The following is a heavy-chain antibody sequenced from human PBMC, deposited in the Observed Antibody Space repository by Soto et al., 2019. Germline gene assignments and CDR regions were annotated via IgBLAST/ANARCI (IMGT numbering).Heavy chain of an antibody. J-gene: IGHJ4*02. D-gene: IGHD3-22*01. Sequence: ASVKVSCKASGYTFTSYYMHWVRQAPGQGLEWMGIINPSGGSTSYAQKFQGRVTMTRDTSTSTVYMELSSLRSEDTAVYYCARVWPMIVGGWYFDYWGQGTLVTVSS. CDR3: ARVWPMIVGGWYFDY. CDR1: GYTFTSYY. CDR2: INPSGGST. V-gene: IGHV1-46*03.